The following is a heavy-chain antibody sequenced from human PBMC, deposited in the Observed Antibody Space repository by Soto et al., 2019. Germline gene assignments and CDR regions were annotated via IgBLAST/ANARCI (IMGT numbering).Heavy chain of an antibody. J-gene: IGHJ6*02. CDR3: AKEVRGSGHYGMDV. Sequence: PGGSLRLSCAASGFTFSSYGMSWVRQAPGKGLEWVSAISGSDGSTYYADSVKGRFTISRDNSKNTLYLQMNSLRAEDTAVYYCAKEVRGSGHYGMDVWGQGTTVTVSS. V-gene: IGHV3-23*01. CDR1: GFTFSSYG. CDR2: ISGSDGST. D-gene: IGHD3-10*01.